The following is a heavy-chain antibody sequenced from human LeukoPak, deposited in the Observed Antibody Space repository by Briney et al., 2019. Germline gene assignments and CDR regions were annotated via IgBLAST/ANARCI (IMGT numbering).Heavy chain of an antibody. CDR1: GGTFSSYA. CDR3: ATQTYYYDSSGYYSFDY. D-gene: IGHD3-22*01. V-gene: IGHV1-69*05. Sequence: SVKVSCKASGGTFSSYAISWVRQAPAQGLEWMGGTIPIFGTANYAQKFQGRVTITTDESTSTAYMELSSLRSEDTAVYYCATQTYYYDSSGYYSFDYWGQGTLVTVSS. J-gene: IGHJ4*02. CDR2: TIPIFGTA.